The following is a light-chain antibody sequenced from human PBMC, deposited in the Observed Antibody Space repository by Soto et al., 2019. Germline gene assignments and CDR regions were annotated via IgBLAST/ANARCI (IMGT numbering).Light chain of an antibody. Sequence: EVVMTQSPATLSVSPGESATLSCRASQSISSNLAWYQQKPGQAPRLLISGASTRATGIPARFSGSGSGTDFTLTISSLQSEDFAVYYCQHYNNWPPYTFGQGTKLEIK. CDR2: GAS. J-gene: IGKJ2*01. CDR3: QHYNNWPPYT. CDR1: QSISSN. V-gene: IGKV3-15*01.